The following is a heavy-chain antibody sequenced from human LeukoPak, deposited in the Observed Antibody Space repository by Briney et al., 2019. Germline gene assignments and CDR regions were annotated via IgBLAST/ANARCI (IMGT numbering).Heavy chain of an antibody. J-gene: IGHJ6*03. V-gene: IGHV1-8*01. CDR2: MNPNSGNT. Sequence: ASVKVSCKASGYTFTSYDINWVRQATGQGLEWMGWMNPNSGNTGYAQKFQGRVTMTRNTPISTAYMELSSLRSEDTAVYYCARGRRGQWLPYYYYYMDVWGKGTTVTISS. D-gene: IGHD6-19*01. CDR1: GYTFTSYD. CDR3: ARGRRGQWLPYYYYYMDV.